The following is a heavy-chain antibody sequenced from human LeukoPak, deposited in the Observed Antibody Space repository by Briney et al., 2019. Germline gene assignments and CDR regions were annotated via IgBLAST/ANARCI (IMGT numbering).Heavy chain of an antibody. V-gene: IGHV3-23*01. CDR3: ARAVAASLFGI. CDR2: ISGSGGST. D-gene: IGHD6-25*01. Sequence: GGSLRLSCAASGLTFSNYAMSWVRQAPGKGLEWVLAISGSGGSTYYADSVKGRFTISRDNAKNSLYLQMNSLRAEDTAVYYCARAVAASLFGIWGQGTMVTVSS. CDR1: GLTFSNYA. J-gene: IGHJ3*02.